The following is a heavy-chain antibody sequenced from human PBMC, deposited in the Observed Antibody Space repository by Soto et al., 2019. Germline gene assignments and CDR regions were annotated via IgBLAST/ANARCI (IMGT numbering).Heavy chain of an antibody. CDR3: ARRSLTIFGVVTNWFDP. V-gene: IGHV4-34*01. Sequence: SETLSLTCAVYGGSFSGYYWSWIRQPPGKGLEWIGEINHSGSTNYNPSLKSRVTISVDTSKNQFSLKLSSVTAADTAVYYCARRSLTIFGVVTNWFDPWGQGXLVTVSS. CDR2: INHSGST. J-gene: IGHJ5*02. D-gene: IGHD3-3*01. CDR1: GGSFSGYY.